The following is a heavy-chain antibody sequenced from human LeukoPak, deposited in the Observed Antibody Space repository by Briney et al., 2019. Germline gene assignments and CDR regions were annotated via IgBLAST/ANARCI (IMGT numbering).Heavy chain of an antibody. CDR1: GFTFSNAW. D-gene: IGHD6-13*01. CDR2: INNDGSTT. CDR3: AKGLESSIWYTLIDY. J-gene: IGHJ4*02. V-gene: IGHV3-74*01. Sequence: GGSLRLSCAASGFTFSNAWMSWVRQAPGKGLVWVSRINNDGSTTSYADSVKGRFTISRDYAKNTLYLQMSSLRAEDTAVYYCAKGLESSIWYTLIDYWGQGTLVTVSS.